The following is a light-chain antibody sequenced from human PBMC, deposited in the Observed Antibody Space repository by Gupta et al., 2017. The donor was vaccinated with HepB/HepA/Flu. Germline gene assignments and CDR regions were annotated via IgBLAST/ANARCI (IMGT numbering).Light chain of an antibody. CDR2: AAS. CDR1: QGIRYD. V-gene: IGKV1-17*01. J-gene: IGKJ4*01. CDR3: RQHNSYPHLT. Sequence: DIQMTQSPSSLSASVGDRVTITCRASQGIRYDLNWYQQKPGKAPKRLIYAASSWQSGVPSRFSGSGYGKEFTLTISSRQPEDYATYYCRQHNSYPHLTFGGGTKVEIK.